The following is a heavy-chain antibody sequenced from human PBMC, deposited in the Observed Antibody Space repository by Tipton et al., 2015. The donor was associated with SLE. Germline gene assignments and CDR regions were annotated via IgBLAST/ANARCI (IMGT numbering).Heavy chain of an antibody. D-gene: IGHD4-17*01. Sequence: PSLTCTVSGGSISSDGYYWSWIRQHPGKGLEWIGYIYYSGSTYYNPSLKSRVTIAVDTSKNQFSLKVSSVTAADTAVYYCARLLMYGDYALVWGQGTLVTVSS. CDR2: IYYSGST. J-gene: IGHJ4*02. CDR3: ARLLMYGDYALV. CDR1: GGSISSDGYY. V-gene: IGHV4-31*03.